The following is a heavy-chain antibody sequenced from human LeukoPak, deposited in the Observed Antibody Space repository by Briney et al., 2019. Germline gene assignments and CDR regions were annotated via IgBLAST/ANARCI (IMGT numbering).Heavy chain of an antibody. CDR2: VYYTGST. Sequence: PSETLSLTCAVYGGSFSGYYWTWVRQPPGKGLEWVGYVYYTGSTIYNPSLKSRVTISADTSKNQFSLELSSVTAADTAVYYCARGVEYFDYWGQGSLVTVSS. CDR3: ARGVEYFDY. D-gene: IGHD2-15*01. CDR1: GGSFSGYY. J-gene: IGHJ4*02. V-gene: IGHV4-34*01.